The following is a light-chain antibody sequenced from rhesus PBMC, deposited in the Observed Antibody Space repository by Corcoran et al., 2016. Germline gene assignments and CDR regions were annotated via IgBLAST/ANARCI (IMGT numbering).Light chain of an antibody. Sequence: DIQMTQSPSSLSASVGDRVTITCRASQGINNYLSLYQQQPGKAPKHLIDYESSLEPGVPSRFSGIRSGTDYTITISSLQPEDNATYYCQQYNNSPYSFGQGTKVEIK. CDR3: QQYNNSPYS. V-gene: IGKV1-66*01. J-gene: IGKJ2*01. CDR2: YES. CDR1: QGINNY.